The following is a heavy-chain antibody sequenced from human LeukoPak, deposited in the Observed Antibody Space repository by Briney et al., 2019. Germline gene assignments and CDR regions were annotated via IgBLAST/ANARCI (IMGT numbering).Heavy chain of an antibody. CDR3: AKDSTTVITGDFDY. J-gene: IGHJ4*02. Sequence: PGGSLRLSCAASGFTFDDYAMSWVRQAPGKGLEWVSSITGGGVTTYYGDPVKGRFTLSRDNSKNTLSLQMNSLRAEDTAVYYCAKDSTTVITGDFDYWGQGTLVTVSS. D-gene: IGHD3-10*01. CDR2: ITGGGVTT. V-gene: IGHV3-23*01. CDR1: GFTFDDYA.